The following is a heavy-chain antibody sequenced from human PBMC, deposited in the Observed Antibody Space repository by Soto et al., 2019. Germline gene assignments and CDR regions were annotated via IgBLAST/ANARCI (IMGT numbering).Heavy chain of an antibody. CDR3: ARAQNSYYYDSRGYFDY. CDR1: GYSISGGYY. J-gene: IGHJ4*02. Sequence: PSETLSLTCAVSGYSISGGYYWGWIRQPPGKGLEWIGSSYHSGSTYYNPSLKSRVTISVDTSKNQFSLKLRSVTAADTAVYYCARAQNSYYYDSRGYFDYWGQGTLVTVSS. CDR2: SYHSGST. D-gene: IGHD3-22*01. V-gene: IGHV4-38-2*01.